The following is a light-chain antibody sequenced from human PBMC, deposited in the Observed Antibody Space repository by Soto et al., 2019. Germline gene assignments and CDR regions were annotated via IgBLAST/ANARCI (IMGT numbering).Light chain of an antibody. V-gene: IGLV2-11*01. Sequence: QSVLTQPRSVSGSPGQSVSISCTGSSSDIGNYNFVSWYQQHPGKAPKLMISDVSVRPSGVPDRFSGSKSGNTASLTISGLQAEDDADYHCCSYAGSFTWVFGGGTQLTVL. J-gene: IGLJ3*02. CDR3: CSYAGSFTWV. CDR2: DVS. CDR1: SSDIGNYNF.